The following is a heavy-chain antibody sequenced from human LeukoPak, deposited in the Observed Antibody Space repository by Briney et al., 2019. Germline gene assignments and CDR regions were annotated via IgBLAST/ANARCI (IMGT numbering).Heavy chain of an antibody. D-gene: IGHD5-18*01. J-gene: IGHJ4*02. CDR2: IRHDGSNR. CDR3: AKDFDGYSYGTLDY. V-gene: IGHV3-30*02. Sequence: PGGSLRLSCAASGFTFSTYGLHWVRQAPGKGLEWVAFIRHDGSNRYYADSVKGRFTISRDNSKNTLYLQMNSLRAEDTAVYYCAKDFDGYSYGTLDYWGQGTLVTVPS. CDR1: GFTFSTYG.